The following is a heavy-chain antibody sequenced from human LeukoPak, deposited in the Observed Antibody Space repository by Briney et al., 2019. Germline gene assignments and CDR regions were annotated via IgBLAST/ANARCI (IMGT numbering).Heavy chain of an antibody. Sequence: GGSLRLSCVVSGFTFSNYWMAWVRQAPGTGLQWVANIKQDGSEKYHVESVMGRFTISRDNAKNSLYLQMNSRRAQDTAVYYCARDCDSSTCYDYWGQGTLVTVSS. CDR1: GFTFSNYW. V-gene: IGHV3-7*01. CDR2: IKQDGSEK. D-gene: IGHD6-13*01. CDR3: ARDCDSSTCYDY. J-gene: IGHJ4*02.